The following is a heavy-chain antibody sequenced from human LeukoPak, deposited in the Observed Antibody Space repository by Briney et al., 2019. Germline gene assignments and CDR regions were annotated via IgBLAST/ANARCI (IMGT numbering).Heavy chain of an antibody. J-gene: IGHJ4*02. Sequence: GGSLRLSCAAYGFTFSSYAMHWVRQAPGKGLEWVAVISYDGSNKYYADSVKGRFTISRDNSKNTLYLQMNSLRAEDTAVYYCARDPSGLEPLDYWGQGTLVTVSS. CDR3: ARDPSGLEPLDY. V-gene: IGHV3-30-3*01. D-gene: IGHD1-14*01. CDR1: GFTFSSYA. CDR2: ISYDGSNK.